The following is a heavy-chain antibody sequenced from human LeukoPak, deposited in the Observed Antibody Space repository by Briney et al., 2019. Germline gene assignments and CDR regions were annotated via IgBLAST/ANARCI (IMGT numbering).Heavy chain of an antibody. J-gene: IGHJ4*02. CDR1: GYTFTSYG. CDR2: ISAYNGNT. V-gene: IGHV1-18*01. D-gene: IGHD3-3*01. Sequence: GASVKVSCKASGYTFTSYGISWVRQAPGQGLEWMGWISAYNGNTNYAQKLQGRVTMTTDTSTSTAYMELRSLRSDDTAVYYCARDDRVGYDFWSGYYYFDYCGQGTLVTVSS. CDR3: ARDDRVGYDFWSGYYYFDY.